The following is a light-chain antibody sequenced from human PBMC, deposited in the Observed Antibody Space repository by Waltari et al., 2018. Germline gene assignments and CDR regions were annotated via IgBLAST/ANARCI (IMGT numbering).Light chain of an antibody. V-gene: IGLV2-14*03. CDR1: NRDVGAFNF. J-gene: IGLJ2*01. CDR3: SSYTRTNTLV. Sequence: QSALTQPASVSGSPGQSIPISCTGTNRDVGAFNFASWFQQHPGKAPKLLIYDVTKRPSGVSNRFSGSKSGNTASLTISGLQTEDEAEYYCSSYTRTNTLVFGGGSRLTVL. CDR2: DVT.